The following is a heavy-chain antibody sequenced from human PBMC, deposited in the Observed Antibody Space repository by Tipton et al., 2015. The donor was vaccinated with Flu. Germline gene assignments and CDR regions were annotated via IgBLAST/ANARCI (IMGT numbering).Heavy chain of an antibody. J-gene: IGHJ4*02. CDR3: AKEPPYYYDSSGYYSDY. D-gene: IGHD3-22*01. Sequence: QLVQSGGGVVQPGGSLRLSCAASGFTFSSYGMHWVRQAPGKGLEWVAFIRYDGSNKYYADSVKGRFTISRDNSKNTLYLQMNSLRAEDTAVYYCAKEPPYYYDSSGYYSDYWGQGTLVTVSS. V-gene: IGHV3-30*02. CDR2: IRYDGSNK. CDR1: GFTFSSYG.